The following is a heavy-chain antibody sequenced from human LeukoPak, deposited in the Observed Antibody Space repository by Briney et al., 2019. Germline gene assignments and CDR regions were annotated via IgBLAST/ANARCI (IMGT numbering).Heavy chain of an antibody. D-gene: IGHD3-10*01. J-gene: IGHJ4*02. CDR2: THRSGDT. CDR3: ATRHHSRTYMVPLDS. Sequence: SETLSLTCAVYGVSISSDNWWTWVRQPPGKGLGWIGETHRSGDTKYNPSLNGRVTISMDNSKNQLSLNLISVTAADTAIYFCATRHHSRTYMVPLDSWGQGTLVTVSS. CDR1: GVSISSDNW. V-gene: IGHV4/OR15-8*02.